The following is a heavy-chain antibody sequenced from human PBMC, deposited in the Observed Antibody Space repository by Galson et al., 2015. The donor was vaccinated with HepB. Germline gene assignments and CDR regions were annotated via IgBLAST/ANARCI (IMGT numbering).Heavy chain of an antibody. D-gene: IGHD3-16*01. CDR2: ITYKGDIQ. CDR1: GFIFSNYA. Sequence: SLRLSCAASGFIFSNYAFHWVRLAPGKGLEWVALITYKGDIQYYADSVKGRFTISRDNSRNTLYLQMNSLRAEDTALYYCARDPTYYDDGKTDYWGQGTRVTVSS. V-gene: IGHV3-30*04. CDR3: ARDPTYYDDGKTDY. J-gene: IGHJ4*02.